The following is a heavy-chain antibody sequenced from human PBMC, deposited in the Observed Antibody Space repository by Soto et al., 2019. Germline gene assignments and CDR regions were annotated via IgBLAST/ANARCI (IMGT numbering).Heavy chain of an antibody. V-gene: IGHV1-2*04. J-gene: IGHJ4*02. CDR3: ASASPGYSSSWTIDY. D-gene: IGHD6-13*01. CDR2: INPNSGGT. Sequence: GASVKVSCKASGYTFAGYYMHWVRQAPGQGLEWMGWINPNSGGTNYAQKFQGWVTMTRDTSISTAYMELSRLRSDDTAVYYCASASPGYSSSWTIDYPGQGTRVTVSS. CDR1: GYTFAGYY.